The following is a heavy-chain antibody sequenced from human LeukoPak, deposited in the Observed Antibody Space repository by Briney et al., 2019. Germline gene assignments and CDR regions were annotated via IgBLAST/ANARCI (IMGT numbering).Heavy chain of an antibody. CDR1: GFTFISYN. Sequence: GSLRLSCAASGFTFISYNMNWVRQAPGKGLEWVSSISSSSSYIYYADSVKGRFTISRDNAKNSLYLQMNSLRAEDTAVYYCARGYSSSWYYFDYWGQGTLVTVSS. CDR3: ARGYSSSWYYFDY. V-gene: IGHV3-21*01. D-gene: IGHD6-13*01. CDR2: ISSSSSYI. J-gene: IGHJ4*02.